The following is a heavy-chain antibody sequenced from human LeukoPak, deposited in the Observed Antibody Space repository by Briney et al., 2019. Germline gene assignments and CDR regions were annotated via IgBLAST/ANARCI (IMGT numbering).Heavy chain of an antibody. CDR2: IYYSGDT. Sequence: SETLSLTCTVSGASVSSDYCSWIRQPPGKGLEWIGNIYYSGDTNYNPSLKSRVTISRDTSRNQFSLKLSSVTAADTAVYFCARGRVSSSSWSSTYYYYFYMDVWGKGTTVTVSS. J-gene: IGHJ6*03. CDR1: GASVSSDY. D-gene: IGHD6-13*01. V-gene: IGHV4-59*02. CDR3: ARGRVSSSSWSSTYYYYFYMDV.